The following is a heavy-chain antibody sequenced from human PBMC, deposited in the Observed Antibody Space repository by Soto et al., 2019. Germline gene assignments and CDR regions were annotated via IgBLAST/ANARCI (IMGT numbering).Heavy chain of an antibody. CDR3: ARVPGP. D-gene: IGHD3-10*01. V-gene: IGHV4-30-2*01. CDR1: GGSLSRGGYS. Sequence: SETLSLTRALSGGSLSRGGYSWSWIRQPPGKGLEWIGYIYHSGSTYYNPSLKSRVTISVDRSKNQLSLKLSSVTAADTAVYYCARVPGPWGQGTLVTVS. CDR2: IYHSGST. J-gene: IGHJ5*02.